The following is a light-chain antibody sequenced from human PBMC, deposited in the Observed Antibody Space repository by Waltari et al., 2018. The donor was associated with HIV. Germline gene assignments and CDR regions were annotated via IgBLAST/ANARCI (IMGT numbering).Light chain of an antibody. CDR1: LNVYWDSGKNDY. Sequence: DIVMTQSPDYLAASLGARATTKFKSSLNVYWDSGKNDYVAWYQQKPGQPPRLLMHWASTREYGVPDRFIGSGSGTDFTLTITSLQAEDVAIYFCQQYYGLPLTFGGGTKVELK. CDR3: QQYYGLPLT. V-gene: IGKV4-1*01. CDR2: WAS. J-gene: IGKJ4*01.